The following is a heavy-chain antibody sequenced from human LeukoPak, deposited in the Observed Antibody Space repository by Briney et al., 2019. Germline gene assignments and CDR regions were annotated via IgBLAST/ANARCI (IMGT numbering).Heavy chain of an antibody. CDR1: GFTFSSYW. V-gene: IGHV3-74*01. D-gene: IGHD3-3*01. CDR3: ARDSRITIFGVVLPDY. Sequence: GGSLRLSCAASGFTFSSYWMHWVRQAPGKGLVWVSRINSDGSSTSYADSVKGRFTISRDNAKNTLYLQMNSLRAEDTAVYYCARDSRITIFGVVLPDYWGQGTLVTVSS. CDR2: INSDGSST. J-gene: IGHJ4*02.